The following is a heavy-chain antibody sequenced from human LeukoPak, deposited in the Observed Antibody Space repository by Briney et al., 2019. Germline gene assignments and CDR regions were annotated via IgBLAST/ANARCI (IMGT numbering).Heavy chain of an antibody. Sequence: ASVKVSCKASGYTFTSYGISWVRQAPGQGLEWMGWISAYNGNTNYAQKLQSRVTMTTDTSTSTAYMELRSLRSDDTAVYYCARVRYDWELRYEAPGEHWGQGTLVTVSS. CDR2: ISAYNGNT. J-gene: IGHJ1*01. D-gene: IGHD1-26*01. V-gene: IGHV1-18*01. CDR3: ARVRYDWELRYEAPGEH. CDR1: GYTFTSYG.